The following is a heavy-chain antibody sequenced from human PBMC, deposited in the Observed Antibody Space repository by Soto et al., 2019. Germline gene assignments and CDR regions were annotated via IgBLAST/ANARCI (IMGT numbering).Heavy chain of an antibody. Sequence: QVQLQQWGAGLLKPSETLSLTCAVYGGSFSAYYWSWIRQPPGKGLEWIGEINHSGSTNYNPSLKSRVTISVDTSKNQFSLKLSSVTAADTAVYYCARGILGILDYWAQGTLVTVSS. CDR2: INHSGST. CDR1: GGSFSAYY. J-gene: IGHJ4*02. D-gene: IGHD7-27*01. CDR3: ARGILGILDY. V-gene: IGHV4-34*01.